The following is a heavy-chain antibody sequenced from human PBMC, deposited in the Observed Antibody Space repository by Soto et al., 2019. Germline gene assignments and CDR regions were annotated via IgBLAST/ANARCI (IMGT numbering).Heavy chain of an antibody. J-gene: IGHJ4*02. D-gene: IGHD3-10*01. CDR2: IYYSGST. CDR1: GGSISSNNYY. Sequence: TSETLSLTCTVSGGSISSNNYYWGWIRQPPGKGLEWIGSIYYSGSTYYNPSLKSGVTISVDTSKNQFSLKLSSVTAADTAVYYCARRLVRGVIDYWGQGTLVTVSS. V-gene: IGHV4-39*01. CDR3: ARRLVRGVIDY.